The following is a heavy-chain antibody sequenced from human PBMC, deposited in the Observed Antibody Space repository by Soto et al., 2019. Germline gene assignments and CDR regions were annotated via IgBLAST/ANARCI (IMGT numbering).Heavy chain of an antibody. Sequence: SETLSLTCAVYGGSFSGYYWSWIRQPPGKGLEWIGEINHSGSTNYNPSLKSRVTISVDTSKNQFSLKLSSVTAADTAVYYCARGQDDYIWGSYRLHPPRAFDIWGQGTMVTVSS. J-gene: IGHJ3*02. CDR2: INHSGST. CDR1: GGSFSGYY. D-gene: IGHD3-16*02. CDR3: ARGQDDYIWGSYRLHPPRAFDI. V-gene: IGHV4-34*01.